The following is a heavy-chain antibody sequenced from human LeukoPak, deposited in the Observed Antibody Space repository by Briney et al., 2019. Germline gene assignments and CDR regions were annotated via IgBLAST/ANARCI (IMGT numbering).Heavy chain of an antibody. J-gene: IGHJ4*02. CDR2: INHSGST. Sequence: PSETLSLTCAVYGGSFSGYYWSWIRQPPGRGLEWIGEINHSGSTNYNPSLKSRVTISVDTSKNQFSLKLSSVTAADTAVCYCARGVTGHYDYVWGSYRYAPFDYWGQGTLVTVSS. V-gene: IGHV4-34*01. CDR1: GGSFSGYY. CDR3: ARGVTGHYDYVWGSYRYAPFDY. D-gene: IGHD3-16*02.